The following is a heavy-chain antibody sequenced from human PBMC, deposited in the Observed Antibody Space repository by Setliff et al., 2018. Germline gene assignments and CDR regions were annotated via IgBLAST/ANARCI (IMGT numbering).Heavy chain of an antibody. CDR1: GGSISSSSYY. CDR3: AREQWLDPPGYYYMDV. J-gene: IGHJ6*03. Sequence: PSETLSLTCTVSGGSISSSSYYWGWIRQPPGKGLEWIGHIYIGGGANYNPSLKSRVTMSIDTSKNQFSLKLNSVTAADMAVYYCAREQWLDPPGYYYMDVWAKGTTVTVSS. V-gene: IGHV4-39*07. D-gene: IGHD6-19*01. CDR2: IYIGGGA.